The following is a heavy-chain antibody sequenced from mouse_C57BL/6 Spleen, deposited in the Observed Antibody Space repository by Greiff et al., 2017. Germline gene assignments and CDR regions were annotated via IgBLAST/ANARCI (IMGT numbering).Heavy chain of an antibody. D-gene: IGHD2-1*01. Sequence: VQLQESGAELVRPGASVTLSCKASGYTFTDYEMHWVKQTPVHGLEWIGAIDPETGGTAYNQKFKGKAILTADKSSSTAYMELRSLTSEDSAVYYCTRSWDYGNPYWYFDVWGTGTTVTVSS. CDR1: GYTFTDYE. CDR3: TRSWDYGNPYWYFDV. J-gene: IGHJ1*03. V-gene: IGHV1-15*01. CDR2: IDPETGGT.